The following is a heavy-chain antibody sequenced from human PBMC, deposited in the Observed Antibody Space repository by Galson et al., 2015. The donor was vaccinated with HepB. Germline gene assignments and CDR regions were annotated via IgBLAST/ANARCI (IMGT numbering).Heavy chain of an antibody. Sequence: LRLSCAASGFTFSSYGMPWVRQAPGKGLEWVAVISYDGSNKYYADSVKGRFTISRDNSKDTLYLQMNSLRAEDTAVYYCAKDSEREGSSSWLVWNSEGHFDYWGQGTLVTVSS. CDR2: ISYDGSNK. CDR3: AKDSEREGSSSWLVWNSEGHFDY. J-gene: IGHJ4*02. CDR1: GFTFSSYG. V-gene: IGHV3-30*18. D-gene: IGHD6-13*01.